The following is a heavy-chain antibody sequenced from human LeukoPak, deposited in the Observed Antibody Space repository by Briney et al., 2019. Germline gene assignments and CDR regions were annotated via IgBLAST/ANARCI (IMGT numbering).Heavy chain of an antibody. Sequence: GGSLRLSCAASGFTFDDYAMHWVRQAPGKGLEWVSGISWNSGSIGYADSVKGQFTISRDNAKNSLYLQMNSLRAEDTALYYCAKELLSGPGAFDIWGQGTVVTVSS. CDR2: ISWNSGSI. V-gene: IGHV3-9*01. CDR1: GFTFDDYA. D-gene: IGHD2-21*01. CDR3: AKELLSGPGAFDI. J-gene: IGHJ3*02.